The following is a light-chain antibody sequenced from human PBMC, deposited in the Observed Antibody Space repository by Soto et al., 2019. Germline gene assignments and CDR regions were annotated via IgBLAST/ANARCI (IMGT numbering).Light chain of an antibody. CDR1: QGIGVY. J-gene: IGKJ4*01. CDR2: AAS. Sequence: DIQMTQSPSSLSASFGDRVTITCRASQGIGVYLAWFQQKPGNAPKLLIYAASTLQSGVPSRFSGSGSGTDFNLTISGLQPEDVATYYCQKYNSAPLTFGGGTKVEIK. V-gene: IGKV1-27*01. CDR3: QKYNSAPLT.